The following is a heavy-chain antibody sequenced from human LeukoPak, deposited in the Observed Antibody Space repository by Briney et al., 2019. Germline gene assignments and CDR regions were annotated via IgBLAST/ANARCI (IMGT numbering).Heavy chain of an antibody. CDR2: SYHSGST. J-gene: IGHJ4*02. Sequence: PSETLSLTCTVSGYSISSGYYWGWIRQPPGKGLEWIGSSYHSGSTYYNPSLKSRVTISVDTSKNQFSLKLSSVTAADTAVYYCARMLLWFGELPGGKRYYFDYWGQGTLVTVSS. V-gene: IGHV4-38-2*02. CDR1: GYSISSGYY. D-gene: IGHD3-10*01. CDR3: ARMLLWFGELPGGKRYYFDY.